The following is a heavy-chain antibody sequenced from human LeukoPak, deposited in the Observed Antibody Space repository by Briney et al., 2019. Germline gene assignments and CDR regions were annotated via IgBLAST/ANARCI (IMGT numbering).Heavy chain of an antibody. D-gene: IGHD5-24*01. J-gene: IGHJ6*03. CDR1: GGSISNYY. CDR2: IYTSGST. V-gene: IGHV4-4*07. Sequence: SETLSLTCTVSGGSISNYYWIWIRQPAGKGLEWIGRIYTSGSTNYNPSLKSRVTMSVDTSKNQFSLKLDSVTAADTAVYYCARRLQSASQNMDVWGKGTTVTVSS. CDR3: ARRLQSASQNMDV.